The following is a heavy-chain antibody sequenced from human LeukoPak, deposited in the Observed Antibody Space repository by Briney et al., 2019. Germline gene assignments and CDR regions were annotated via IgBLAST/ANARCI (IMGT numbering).Heavy chain of an antibody. J-gene: IGHJ4*02. V-gene: IGHV3-23*01. CDR1: GFTFSSYA. Sequence: GGSLRLSCAASGFTFSSYAMSWVRQAPGKGLEWVSAISGSGGSTYYADSVKGRFTISRDNSKNTLYLQMNSLRAEDTAVYYCAKDHQGCSSGQIAYWGQGTLVTVSS. CDR2: ISGSGGST. D-gene: IGHD2-2*01. CDR3: AKDHQGCSSGQIAY.